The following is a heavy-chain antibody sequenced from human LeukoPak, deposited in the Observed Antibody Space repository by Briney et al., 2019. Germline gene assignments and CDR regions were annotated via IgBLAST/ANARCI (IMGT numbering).Heavy chain of an antibody. V-gene: IGHV3-30*18. CDR2: ISYDGSNK. Sequence: GGSLRLSCAVSGFTFSNYDMHWVRQAPGKGLEWVAFISYDGSNKYYPDSVKGRFTISRDNSKNTLYLQMNSLRAKDTAVYYCAKDSCSSTSCPSDYWGQGTLVTVSS. D-gene: IGHD2-2*01. J-gene: IGHJ4*02. CDR1: GFTFSNYD. CDR3: AKDSCSSTSCPSDY.